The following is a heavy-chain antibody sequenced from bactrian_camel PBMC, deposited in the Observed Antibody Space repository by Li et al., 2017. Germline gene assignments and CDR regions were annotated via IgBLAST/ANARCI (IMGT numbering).Heavy chain of an antibody. V-gene: IGHV3S1*01. Sequence: QLVESGGGSVQAGGSLRLSCASGYPYNMHCMGWFRQAPGKEREGFASIDNVDNSTHYADSAKGRFTISQDNAKNTLYLQMNSLKPEDTAMYFCAAGGDARGGWRPHLTRQFDYNYWGRGTQVTVS. D-gene: IGHD7*01. CDR3: AAGGDARGGWRPHLTRQFDYNY. CDR2: IDNVDNST. CDR1: GYPYNMHC. J-gene: IGHJ4*01.